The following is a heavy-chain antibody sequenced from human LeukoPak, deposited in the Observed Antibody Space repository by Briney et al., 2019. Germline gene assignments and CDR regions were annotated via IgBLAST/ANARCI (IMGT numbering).Heavy chain of an antibody. CDR2: IKSKTDGGTT. V-gene: IGHV3-15*01. Sequence: PGGSLRLSCAASGFTFSNAWMSWVRQAPGKGREWVGRIKSKTDGGTTDYAAPVKGRFTISRDDSKNTLYLQMNSLKTEDTAVYYCTTRLRYFDWTIYDFDYWGQGTLVTVSS. CDR3: TTRLRYFDWTIYDFDY. J-gene: IGHJ4*02. D-gene: IGHD3-9*01. CDR1: GFTFSNAW.